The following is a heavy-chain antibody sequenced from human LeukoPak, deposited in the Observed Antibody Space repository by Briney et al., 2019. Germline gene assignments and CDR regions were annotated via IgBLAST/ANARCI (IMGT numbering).Heavy chain of an antibody. CDR3: ARVPNYDILTGSSDAFDI. V-gene: IGHV3-21*01. D-gene: IGHD3-9*01. CDR1: RFTFSSYS. J-gene: IGHJ3*02. Sequence: GGSLRLSCAASRFTFSSYSMNWVRQAPGKGLEWVSSISSSSSYIYYTNSVKGRFTISRDNAKNSLYLQMNSLRAEDTAVYYCARVPNYDILTGSSDAFDIWGQGTMVTVSS. CDR2: ISSSSSYI.